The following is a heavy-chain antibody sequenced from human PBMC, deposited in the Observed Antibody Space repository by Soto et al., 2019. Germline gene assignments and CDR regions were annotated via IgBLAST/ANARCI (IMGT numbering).Heavy chain of an antibody. V-gene: IGHV3-74*01. Sequence: PGGSLRLSCAASGFTFSSYWMHWVRQAPGKGLVWVSRINSDGSSTSYADSVKGRFTISRDNAKNTLYLQMNSLRAEDTAVYYCVRGTLRFPASAFDIWGQGTMDTGSS. CDR3: VRGTLRFPASAFDI. D-gene: IGHD3-3*01. CDR1: GFTFSSYW. J-gene: IGHJ3*02. CDR2: INSDGSST.